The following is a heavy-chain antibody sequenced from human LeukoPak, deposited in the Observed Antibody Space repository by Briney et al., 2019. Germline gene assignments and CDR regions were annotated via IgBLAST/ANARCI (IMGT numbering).Heavy chain of an antibody. CDR2: ISGSGGST. V-gene: IGHV3-23*01. CDR3: AKGEFGYCSSTSCPNWFDP. Sequence: PGRSLRLSCAASGFTFSSYAMHWVRQAPGKGLEWVSAISGSGGSTYYADSVKGRFTISRDNSKNTLYPQMNSLRAEGTAVYYCAKGEFGYCSSTSCPNWFDPWGQGTLVTVSS. J-gene: IGHJ5*02. D-gene: IGHD2-2*01. CDR1: GFTFSSYA.